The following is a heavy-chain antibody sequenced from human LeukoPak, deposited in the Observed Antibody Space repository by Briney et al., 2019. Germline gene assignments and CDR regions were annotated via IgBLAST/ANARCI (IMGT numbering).Heavy chain of an antibody. V-gene: IGHV3-23*01. CDR2: ISASGGRT. D-gene: IGHD1-1*01. CDR3: AKRGNTGTYSETFDY. CDR1: GFTFKTFA. J-gene: IGHJ4*02. Sequence: GGSLRLSCAASGFTFKTFAMSWVRQAPGKGLEWASTISASGGRTYYGDSVKGRFTISRDNSKNSLFLQMNSLRAEDTAVYYCAKRGNTGTYSETFDYWGQGTLVTVSS.